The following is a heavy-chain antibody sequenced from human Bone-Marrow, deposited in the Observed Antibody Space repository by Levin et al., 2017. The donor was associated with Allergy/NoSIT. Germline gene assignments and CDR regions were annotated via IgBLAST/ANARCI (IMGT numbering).Heavy chain of an antibody. CDR1: EFTFSSYA. V-gene: IGHV3-23*01. J-gene: IGHJ3*02. Sequence: PGGSLRLSCAASEFTFSSYAMSWVRQAPGKGLEWVSSITGSGGSTYYADSVKGRFTISRDNSKNTLSLEMNSLRAEDTAVYYCAKSRGDYFESTGSRRAFDSWGQGTLVTVSS. D-gene: IGHD3-22*01. CDR3: AKSRGDYFESTGSRRAFDS. CDR2: ITGSGGST.